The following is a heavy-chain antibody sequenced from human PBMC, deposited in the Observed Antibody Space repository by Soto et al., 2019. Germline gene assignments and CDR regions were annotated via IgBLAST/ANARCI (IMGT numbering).Heavy chain of an antibody. D-gene: IGHD4-17*01. Sequence: PVASLKICCKGSGYSFTSYGISWVRKMPGKGLEWMGRIDPSDSYTNYSPSFQGHVTISADKSISTAYLQWSSLKASDTAMYYCASHMTTVTYYYGMDVWGQGTTVTVSS. CDR2: IDPSDSYT. CDR1: GYSFTSYG. CDR3: ASHMTTVTYYYGMDV. V-gene: IGHV5-10-1*01. J-gene: IGHJ6*02.